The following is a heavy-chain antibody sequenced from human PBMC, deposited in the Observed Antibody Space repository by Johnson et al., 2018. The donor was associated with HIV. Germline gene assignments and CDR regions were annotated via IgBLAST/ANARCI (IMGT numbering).Heavy chain of an antibody. Sequence: EVQVVESGGGLVQPGGSLRLSCAASGFTFSNAWITWVRQTSRKGLEWVARIKAKVNGGTTDYAAPVKGRFTISREDSKDTVYLQMDSLKTEDTADYYCTTGFWVGTACHWDDAFENWGQGTMVTVS. V-gene: IGHV3-15*01. CDR2: IKAKVNGGTT. CDR3: TTGFWVGTACHWDDAFEN. CDR1: GFTFSNAW. J-gene: IGHJ3*02. D-gene: IGHD3-16*01.